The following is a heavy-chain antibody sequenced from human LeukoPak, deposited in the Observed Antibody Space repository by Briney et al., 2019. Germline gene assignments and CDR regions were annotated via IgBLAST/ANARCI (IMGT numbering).Heavy chain of an antibody. V-gene: IGHV3-21*01. CDR3: ARGGSGSYRYFDY. CDR1: GFTFSSYS. CDR2: ISSSSSYI. D-gene: IGHD1-26*01. Sequence: GGSLRLSCAASGFTFSSYSMNWVRQAPGKGLEWVSSISSSSSYIYYPDSVKGRFTISRDNAKNSLYLQMNSLRAEDTAVYYCARGGSGSYRYFDYWGQGTLVTVSS. J-gene: IGHJ4*02.